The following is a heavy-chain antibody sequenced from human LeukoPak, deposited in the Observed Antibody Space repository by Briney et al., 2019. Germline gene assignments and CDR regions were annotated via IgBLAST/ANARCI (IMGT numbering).Heavy chain of an antibody. J-gene: IGHJ4*02. CDR1: GGSISSYY. V-gene: IGHV4-4*07. Sequence: PSETLSLTCTVSGGSISSYYWSWIRQPAGKGLEWIGRIYTSGSTNYDPSLKSRVTMSVDTSKNQFSLKLSSVTAADTAVYYCAREKGRLVTVAGFDYWGQGTLVTVSS. CDR2: IYTSGST. CDR3: AREKGRLVTVAGFDY. D-gene: IGHD6-19*01.